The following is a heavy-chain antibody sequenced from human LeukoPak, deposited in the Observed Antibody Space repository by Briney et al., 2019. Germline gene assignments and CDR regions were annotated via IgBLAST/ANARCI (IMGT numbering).Heavy chain of an antibody. CDR1: GFTFSGSA. Sequence: PGRSLRLSCAASGFTFSGSAMHWVRQASGQGLEWVGRIRSKANSYATAYAASVKGRFTISRDDSKNTAYLQMNSLKTEDTAVYYCATIAAAGTYWGQGTLVTVSS. CDR3: ATIAAAGTY. CDR2: IRSKANSYAT. J-gene: IGHJ4*02. D-gene: IGHD6-13*01. V-gene: IGHV3-73*01.